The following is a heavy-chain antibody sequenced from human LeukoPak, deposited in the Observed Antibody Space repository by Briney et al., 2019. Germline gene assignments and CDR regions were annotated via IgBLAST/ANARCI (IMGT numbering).Heavy chain of an antibody. CDR1: GFTFSNYA. V-gene: IGHV3-23*01. CDR2: TSGTGGTT. D-gene: IGHD1-1*01. Sequence: GGSLRLSCAASGFTFSNYAMTWVRQAPGKGLEWVSSTSGTGGTTVYADSVKGRFTISRDNSKNTLYLQMNSLRAEDTAVYYCAKEGGTTQGNYYYYMDVRGKGTTVTVSS. CDR3: AKEGGTTQGNYYYYMDV. J-gene: IGHJ6*03.